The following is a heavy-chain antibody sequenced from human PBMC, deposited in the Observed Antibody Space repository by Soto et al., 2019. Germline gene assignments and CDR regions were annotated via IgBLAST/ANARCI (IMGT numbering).Heavy chain of an antibody. CDR2: IWYDGSNK. V-gene: IGHV3-33*01. Sequence: QVQLVESGGGVVQPGRSLRLSCAASGFTFSSYGMHWVRQAPGKGLEWVAVIWYDGSNKYYADSVKGRFTISRDNSKNTLYLQMNSLRAEDTAVYYCARAWPPRVGGSYNFDYLGQGTLVTVSS. J-gene: IGHJ4*02. CDR1: GFTFSSYG. CDR3: ARAWPPRVGGSYNFDY. D-gene: IGHD1-26*01.